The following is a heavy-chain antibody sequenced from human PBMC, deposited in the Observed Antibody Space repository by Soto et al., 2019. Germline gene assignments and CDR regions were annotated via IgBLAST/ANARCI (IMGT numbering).Heavy chain of an antibody. CDR1: GFTFSTYG. Sequence: GGSLRLSCAASGFTFSTYGMSWVRQSPGKGLEWLSVISYDGREIHYSESVKGRFTISRDSSTNTVYLEMNSLRYEDTAVYYCASDPLAVTGSFVDYWGQGTLVTVSS. J-gene: IGHJ4*02. D-gene: IGHD3-9*01. CDR3: ASDPLAVTGSFVDY. CDR2: ISYDGREI. V-gene: IGHV3-30*03.